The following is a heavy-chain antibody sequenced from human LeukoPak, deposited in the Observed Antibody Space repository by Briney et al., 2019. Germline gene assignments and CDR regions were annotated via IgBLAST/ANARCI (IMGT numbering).Heavy chain of an antibody. J-gene: IGHJ4*02. CDR1: GFTVSNTH. CDR2: IYSGGST. V-gene: IGHV3-53*01. CDR3: ARWLDGIAASSDY. Sequence: GGSLSLSCAVSGFTVSNTHMRWVPQAQGKGLEWVSVIYSGGSTYYADSVKGRSTTPRDKSKNKLYFQMNRLRAEDTAVYYFARWLDGIAASSDYWGQGTLVTVSS. D-gene: IGHD6-13*01.